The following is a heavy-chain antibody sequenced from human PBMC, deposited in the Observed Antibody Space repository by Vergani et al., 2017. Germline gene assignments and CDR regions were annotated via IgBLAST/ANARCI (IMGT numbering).Heavy chain of an antibody. CDR3: ARDPLYSTTWPFLLLDMDV. CDR2: IHTSGST. J-gene: IGHJ6*02. D-gene: IGHD6-13*01. V-gene: IGHV4-61*02. CDR1: GGSINSHNYY. Sequence: QVQLQESGPGLVKPSQTLSLTCTVSGGSINSHNYYWSWIRQPAGKGLEWIGRIHTSGSTNYNPSLKSRVTMSEDTSKNQFSLNLTSVTAAATAVYFCARDPLYSTTWPFLLLDMDVWGQGTTVTVSS.